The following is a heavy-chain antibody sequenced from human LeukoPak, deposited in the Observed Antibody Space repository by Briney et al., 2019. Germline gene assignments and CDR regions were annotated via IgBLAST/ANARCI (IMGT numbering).Heavy chain of an antibody. D-gene: IGHD2-21*02. Sequence: SETLSLTCAVYGGSFSGYYWSWLRQPPGKGLEWIGEINHSGSTNYNPSLKSRVTISVDTSKNQFSLKLSSVTAADTAVYYCARGGIVVVTAIITPFDYWGQGTLVTVSS. J-gene: IGHJ4*02. V-gene: IGHV4-34*01. CDR2: INHSGST. CDR1: GGSFSGYY. CDR3: ARGGIVVVTAIITPFDY.